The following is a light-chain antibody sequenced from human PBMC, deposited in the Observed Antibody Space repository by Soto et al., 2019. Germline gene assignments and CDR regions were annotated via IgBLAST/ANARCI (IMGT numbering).Light chain of an antibody. CDR2: EVT. J-gene: IGLJ3*02. CDR3: GSHAGNSNLV. Sequence: QSALTQPPSASGSPGQSVTISCTGTSTDVGAYNYVSWYQQHPGKAPKLMIYEVTKRPSGVPDRFFGSKSGNTASLTVSGLQAEDEADYYCGSHAGNSNLVFGGGTKLTVL. CDR1: STDVGAYNY. V-gene: IGLV2-8*01.